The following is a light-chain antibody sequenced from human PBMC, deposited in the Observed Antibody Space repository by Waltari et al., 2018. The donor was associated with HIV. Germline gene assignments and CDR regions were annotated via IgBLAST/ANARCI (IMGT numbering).Light chain of an antibody. CDR1: NIGRKG. CDR2: DDT. Sequence: SDFLTQPPSVSVALGNTARITCGGNNIGRKGVNWYQRKPGQAPLVVIYDDTDRPSGIPGRFSGSKAGTTATRTISRVEAGDEADFYCQVWDGNTDHWVFGGGTQLTVL. V-gene: IGLV3-21*04. CDR3: QVWDGNTDHWV. J-gene: IGLJ3*02.